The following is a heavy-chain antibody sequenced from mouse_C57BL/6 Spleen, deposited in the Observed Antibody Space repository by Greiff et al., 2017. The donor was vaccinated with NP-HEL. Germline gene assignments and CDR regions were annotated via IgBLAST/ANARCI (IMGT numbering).Heavy chain of an antibody. V-gene: IGHV5-4*03. CDR1: GFTFSSYA. J-gene: IGHJ2*01. Sequence: EVKVVESGGGLVKPGGSLKLSCAASGFTFSSYAMSWVRQTPEKRLEWVATISDGGSYTYYPDNVKGRFTISRDNAKNNLYLQMSHLKSEDTAMYYCARNYYGSSYRLYYFDYWGQGTTLTVSS. CDR3: ARNYYGSSYRLYYFDY. D-gene: IGHD1-1*01. CDR2: ISDGGSYT.